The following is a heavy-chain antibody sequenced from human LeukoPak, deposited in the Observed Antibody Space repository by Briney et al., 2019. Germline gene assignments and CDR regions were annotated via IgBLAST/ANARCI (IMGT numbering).Heavy chain of an antibody. V-gene: IGHV3-30*02. Sequence: GGSLRLSCAASGFTFSSYAMHWVRQAPGKGLEWVAFIRSDGSNKSYADSVKGRFTISRDNSNNTLYLQMNSLRDEDTALYYCAIHGGGTIRIEAFDVWGQGTMVTISS. CDR1: GFTFSSYA. CDR2: IRSDGSNK. D-gene: IGHD3-3*01. J-gene: IGHJ3*01. CDR3: AIHGGGTIRIEAFDV.